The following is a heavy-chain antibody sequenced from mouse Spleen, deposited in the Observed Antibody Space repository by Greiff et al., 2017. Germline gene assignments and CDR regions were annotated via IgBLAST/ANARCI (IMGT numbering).Heavy chain of an antibody. V-gene: IGHV1-4*01. Sequence: VQLQQSGAELARPGASVKMSCKASGYTFTSYTMHWVKQRPGQGLEWIGYINPSSGYTKYNQKFKDKATLTADKSSSTAYMQLSSLTSEDSAVYYCARVYGYDRGYAMDYWGQGTSVTVSS. CDR2: INPSSGYT. CDR1: GYTFTSYT. J-gene: IGHJ4*01. D-gene: IGHD2-2*01. CDR3: ARVYGYDRGYAMDY.